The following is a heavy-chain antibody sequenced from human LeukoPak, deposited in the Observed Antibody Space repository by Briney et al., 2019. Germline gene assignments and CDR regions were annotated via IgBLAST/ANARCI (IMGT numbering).Heavy chain of an antibody. Sequence: GGSLRLSCAASGFTFSGSAMHWVRQASGKGLEWVGRIRSKANSYATAYAASVKGRFTISRDDSKNTAYLQMNSLKTEDTAVYYCTRQMGESYFMLAFDIWGQGTMVTVSS. CDR1: GFTFSGSA. J-gene: IGHJ3*02. CDR2: IRSKANSYAT. V-gene: IGHV3-73*01. CDR3: TRQMGESYFMLAFDI. D-gene: IGHD1-26*01.